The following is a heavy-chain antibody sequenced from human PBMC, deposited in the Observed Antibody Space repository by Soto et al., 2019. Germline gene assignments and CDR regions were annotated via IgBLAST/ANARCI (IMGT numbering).Heavy chain of an antibody. Sequence: LRLSCAASGFTFSSYAMNWVRQTQEKGLEWVSSISSTSPYTHYSDSVKGRFTISRDNANNSLFLQMNSLRAEDTATYYCARDLALAGNYWGQGVLVTVSS. D-gene: IGHD6-19*01. CDR1: GFTFSSYA. CDR3: ARDLALAGNY. CDR2: ISSTSPYT. V-gene: IGHV3-21*01. J-gene: IGHJ4*02.